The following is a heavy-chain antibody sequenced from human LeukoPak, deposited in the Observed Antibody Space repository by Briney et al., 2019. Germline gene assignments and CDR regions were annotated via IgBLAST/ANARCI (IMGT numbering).Heavy chain of an antibody. CDR3: AKDLGYSSSWYDY. Sequence: GGSLRLSCAASGFTFDDYGMSWVRQAPGKGLEWVSGISWNGGSSRYADSVKGRFTISRDNSKNTLYLQMSSLRAEDTAVYYCAKDLGYSSSWYDYWGQGTLVTVSS. J-gene: IGHJ4*02. V-gene: IGHV3-20*04. D-gene: IGHD6-13*01. CDR1: GFTFDDYG. CDR2: ISWNGGSS.